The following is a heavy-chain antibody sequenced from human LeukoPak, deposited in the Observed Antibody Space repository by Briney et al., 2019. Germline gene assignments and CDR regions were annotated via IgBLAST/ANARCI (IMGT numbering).Heavy chain of an antibody. CDR1: GGSFSGYY. Sequence: SETLSLTCAVYGGSFSGYYWSWIRQPPGRGLEWIGEINHSGSTNYNPSLKSRVTISVDTSKNQFSLKLSSVTAADTAVYYCARGPWFDPWGQGTLVTVSS. V-gene: IGHV4-34*01. J-gene: IGHJ5*02. CDR3: ARGPWFDP. CDR2: INHSGST.